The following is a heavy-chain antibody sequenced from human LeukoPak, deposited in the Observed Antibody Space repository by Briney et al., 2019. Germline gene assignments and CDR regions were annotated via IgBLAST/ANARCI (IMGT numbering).Heavy chain of an antibody. J-gene: IGHJ5*02. V-gene: IGHV3-7*01. CDR3: ARVGRGYSYGS. D-gene: IGHD5-18*01. Sequence: PGGSLRLSRAASGFTFSSYSMSWVRQAPGKGLEWVANIKQDGSEKYYVDSVKGRFTISRDNAKNSLYLQMNSLRAEDTAVYYCARVGRGYSYGSWGQGTLVTVSS. CDR2: IKQDGSEK. CDR1: GFTFSSYS.